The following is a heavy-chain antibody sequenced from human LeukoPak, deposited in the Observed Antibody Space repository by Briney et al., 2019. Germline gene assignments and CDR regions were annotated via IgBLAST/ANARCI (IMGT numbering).Heavy chain of an antibody. Sequence: GGSLRLSCAASGFTFSTYEMNWVRQAPGKGLEWVSYISRSGSTIYYADSVKGRFTISRDNAKNSLYLQMNSQRAEDTAVYYCATGDHFDYWGQGTLVTVSS. CDR2: ISRSGSTI. V-gene: IGHV3-48*03. CDR3: ATGDHFDY. CDR1: GFTFSTYE. D-gene: IGHD7-27*01. J-gene: IGHJ4*02.